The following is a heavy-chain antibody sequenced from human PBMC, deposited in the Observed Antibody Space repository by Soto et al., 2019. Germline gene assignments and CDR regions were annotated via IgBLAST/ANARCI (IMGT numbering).Heavy chain of an antibody. CDR3: ARVPFGVVIRDPDWFDP. V-gene: IGHV3-7*01. J-gene: IGHJ5*02. CDR1: GFTFSSYW. CDR2: IKQDGSEK. Sequence: GGSLRLSCAASGFTFSSYWMSWVRQAPGKGLEWVANIKQDGSEKYYVDSVKGRFTISRDNAKNSLYLQMNSLRAEDTAVYYCARVPFGVVIRDPDWFDPWGQGTLVTVSS. D-gene: IGHD3-3*01.